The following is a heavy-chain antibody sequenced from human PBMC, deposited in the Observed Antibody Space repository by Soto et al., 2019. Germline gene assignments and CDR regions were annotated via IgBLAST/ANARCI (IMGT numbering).Heavy chain of an antibody. J-gene: IGHJ4*02. V-gene: IGHV4-59*01. Sequence: QVQLQESGPGLVKPSETLSLTCTVSGGSISSYYWSWIRQPPGKGLGWIGYIYYSGSTNYNPSLKSRVTISVDTSKNQFSLKLRSVAAADTAVYYCARAWGRVFDYWGQGTLVTVSS. CDR1: GGSISSYY. CDR3: ARAWGRVFDY. CDR2: IYYSGST. D-gene: IGHD3-16*01.